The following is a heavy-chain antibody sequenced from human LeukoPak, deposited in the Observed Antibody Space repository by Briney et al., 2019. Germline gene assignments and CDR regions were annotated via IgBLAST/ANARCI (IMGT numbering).Heavy chain of an antibody. J-gene: IGHJ6*03. CDR1: GYTFTGYY. CDR3: AKDRAYYGGNSALYYYYYMDV. Sequence: ASVKVSCKASGYTFTGYYMHWVRQAPGQGLEWMGWINPNSGGTNYAQKFQGRVTMTRDTSISTAYMELSRLRSDDTAVYYCAKDRAYYGGNSALYYYYYMDVWGKGTTVTISS. CDR2: INPNSGGT. D-gene: IGHD4-23*01. V-gene: IGHV1-2*02.